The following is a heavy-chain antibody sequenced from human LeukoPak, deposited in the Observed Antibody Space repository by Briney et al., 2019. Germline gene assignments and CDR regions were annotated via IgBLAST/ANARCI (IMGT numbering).Heavy chain of an antibody. CDR3: ARQRGGQYEDAFDI. J-gene: IGHJ3*02. D-gene: IGHD2-8*01. CDR2: ISGYNGNT. Sequence: ASVKVSCKASGYTFTNYGISWVRQAPGQGLEWMGWISGYNGNTNYAQKLQGRVTMTADTSTSTAYMELRSLRSDDTAVYYCARQRGGQYEDAFDIWGQGTMVTVSS. V-gene: IGHV1-18*01. CDR1: GYTFTNYG.